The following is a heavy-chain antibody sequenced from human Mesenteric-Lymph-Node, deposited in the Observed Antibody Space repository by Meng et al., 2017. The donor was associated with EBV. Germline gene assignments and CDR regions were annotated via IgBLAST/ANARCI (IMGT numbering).Heavy chain of an antibody. Sequence: QVQLQESGPGRVKPSGTLSLTCGVSGGSVGRSHWWSWVRQPPGKGLEWIGEIYHTGSTSYNPSLRGRVTISIDNSKNQFSLKMTSVTAADTAIYYCARGRVTIAVPGAFDYWGQGTLVTVSS. CDR3: ARGRVTIAVPGAFDY. CDR1: GGSVGRSHW. V-gene: IGHV4-4*02. D-gene: IGHD6-19*01. J-gene: IGHJ4*02. CDR2: IYHTGST.